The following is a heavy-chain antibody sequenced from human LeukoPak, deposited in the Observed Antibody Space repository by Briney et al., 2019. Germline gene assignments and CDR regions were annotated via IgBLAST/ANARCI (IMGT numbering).Heavy chain of an antibody. J-gene: IGHJ5*02. CDR3: AREQYYYGSERGWFDP. V-gene: IGHV3-21*01. CDR1: GFTFSSYS. Sequence: GGSLRLSCAASGFTFSSYSMNWVRQAPGKGLEWVSSIISSSSYIYYADSVKGRFTISRDNAKNSLYLQMNRMRAEATAVYYCAREQYYYGSERGWFDPWGQGTLVTVSS. D-gene: IGHD3-10*01. CDR2: IISSSSYI.